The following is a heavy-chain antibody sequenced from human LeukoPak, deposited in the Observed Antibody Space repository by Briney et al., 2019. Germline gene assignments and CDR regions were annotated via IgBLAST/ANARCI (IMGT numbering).Heavy chain of an antibody. D-gene: IGHD5-24*01. Sequence: PSETLSLTCTVSGGSISSYYWSWIRQPPGKGLEWIGYIYYSGSTYYNPSLKSRVTISVDTSKNQFSLKLSSVTAADTAVYYCARHPPSEGDGYLFDYWGQGTLVTVSS. CDR2: IYYSGST. V-gene: IGHV4-59*08. J-gene: IGHJ4*02. CDR3: ARHPPSEGDGYLFDY. CDR1: GGSISSYY.